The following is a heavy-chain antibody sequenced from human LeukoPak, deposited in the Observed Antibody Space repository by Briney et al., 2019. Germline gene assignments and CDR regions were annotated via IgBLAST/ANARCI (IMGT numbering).Heavy chain of an antibody. Sequence: GGSLRLSCAASGFTLKIYLMHWVRQAPGKGLEWLSVISQDGSDKNNVASVKGRFIISRDNSKNTLYLQLNSLRPDDTAMYCFARDELQTTFDAFDIWGRGTMVIVSS. J-gene: IGHJ3*02. CDR1: GFTLKIYL. D-gene: IGHD4-17*01. V-gene: IGHV3-30*04. CDR2: ISQDGSDK. CDR3: ARDELQTTFDAFDI.